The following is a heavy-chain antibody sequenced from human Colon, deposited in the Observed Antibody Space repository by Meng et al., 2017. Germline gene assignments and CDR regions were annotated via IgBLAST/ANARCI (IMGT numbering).Heavy chain of an antibody. J-gene: IGHJ3*02. V-gene: IGHV3-23*01. CDR2: ISGSGGST. CDR3: AKSDYDILTGYYWGGAFDI. Sequence: GGSLSLSCAASGFTFSSYAMSWVRQAPGKGLAWVSAISGSGGSTYYADSVNGRFTISRDNSKNTLYLQMNSLRAEDTAVYYCAKSDYDILTGYYWGGAFDIWGQGTMVTVSS. CDR1: GFTFSSYA. D-gene: IGHD3-9*01.